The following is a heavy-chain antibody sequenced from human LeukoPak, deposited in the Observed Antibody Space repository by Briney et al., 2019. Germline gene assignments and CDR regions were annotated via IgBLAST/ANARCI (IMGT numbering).Heavy chain of an antibody. CDR1: GYTFTSYD. V-gene: IGHV1-2*06. J-gene: IGHJ4*02. CDR2: IDVNSGDT. Sequence: GASVKVSCKASGYTFTSYDINWVRQAPGQGLEWMGRIDVNSGDTYLAQKFQGRVTLTRDTSISTDYLELSSLNSDDSAVYYCARYIGGSGWCWGQGALVTVSS. D-gene: IGHD3-16*01. CDR3: ARYIGGSGWC.